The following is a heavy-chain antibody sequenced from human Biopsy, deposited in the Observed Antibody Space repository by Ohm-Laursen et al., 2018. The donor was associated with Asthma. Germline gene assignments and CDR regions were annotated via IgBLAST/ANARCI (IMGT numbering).Heavy chain of an antibody. CDR3: AKRRGYSGHDNDY. CDR2: ISYDGNHK. D-gene: IGHD5-12*01. CDR1: GFMFRSFA. V-gene: IGHV3-30*18. Sequence: SLRLSCTASGFMFRSFAMHWVRQAPGKGLEWVAVISYDGNHKFYEDSVKGRFTISRDNSKNTLYLQMNSLRTEDTAVYYCAKRRGYSGHDNDYWGQGTLVIVSS. J-gene: IGHJ4*02.